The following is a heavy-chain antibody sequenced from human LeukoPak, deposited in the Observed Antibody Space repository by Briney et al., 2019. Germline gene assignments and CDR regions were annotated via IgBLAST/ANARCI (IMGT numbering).Heavy chain of an antibody. V-gene: IGHV1-69*04. CDR1: GGTFSSYA. D-gene: IGHD3-3*01. CDR3: ARDGSGYGAFDI. Sequence: SVKVSCKASGGTFSSYAISWVRQAAGQGLEWMGRIIPIFGIANYAQKFQGRVTITADKSTSTAYMELSSLRSEDTAVYYCARDGSGYGAFDIWGQGTMVTVSS. CDR2: IIPIFGIA. J-gene: IGHJ3*02.